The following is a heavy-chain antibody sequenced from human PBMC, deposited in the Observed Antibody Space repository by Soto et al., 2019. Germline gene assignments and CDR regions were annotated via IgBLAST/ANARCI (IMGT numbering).Heavy chain of an antibody. CDR3: ARMWSPWTTGRLDY. V-gene: IGHV4-4*02. Sequence: QVQLQESGPGLVKPSGTLSLTCAVSGGSISSGDWWSWVRQPPGKGLEWIGEIYHSGSTNCNPSLESRISMSIAKSNNQCSLRLSSVTAADTAVYFCARMWSPWTTGRLDYWGQGTLVTVSS. D-gene: IGHD2-21*01. CDR1: GGSISSGDW. CDR2: IYHSGST. J-gene: IGHJ4*02.